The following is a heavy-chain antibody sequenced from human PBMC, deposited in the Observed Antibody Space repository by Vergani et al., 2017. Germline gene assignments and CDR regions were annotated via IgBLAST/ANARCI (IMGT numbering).Heavy chain of an antibody. D-gene: IGHD1-1*01. CDR1: GFTFSSYG. CDR2: IWYDGSNK. V-gene: IGHV3-33*08. J-gene: IGHJ4*02. CDR3: ARAPESRTTGTTFY. Sequence: QVQLVESGGGVVQPGRSLRLSCAASGFTFSSYGMHWVRQAPGKGLEWVAVIWYDGSNKYYADSVKGRFTISRDNSKNTLYLQMNSLRAEDTAVYYCARAPESRTTGTTFYWGQGTLVTVSS.